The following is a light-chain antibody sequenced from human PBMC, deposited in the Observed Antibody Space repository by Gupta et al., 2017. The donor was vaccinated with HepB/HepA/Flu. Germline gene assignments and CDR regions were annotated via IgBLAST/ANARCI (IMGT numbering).Light chain of an antibody. CDR1: QSVSSTF. J-gene: IGKJ3*01. Sequence: GERATLSCRASQSVSSTFLAWYQQKPAQAPRLLIYGASSRATGIPDRFSGSGSGTDFTLTISRLEPEDFAVYYCQQYATSPGGTFGPGTKVDIK. V-gene: IGKV3-20*01. CDR2: GAS. CDR3: QQYATSPGGT.